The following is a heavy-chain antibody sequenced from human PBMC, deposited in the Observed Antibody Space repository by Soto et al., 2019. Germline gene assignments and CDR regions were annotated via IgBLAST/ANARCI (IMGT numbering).Heavy chain of an antibody. Sequence: EVQLVQSGAKVKKSGESLRISCKVSGYSFASQWISWVRQVPGKGQEWMGRIDLSESYTTYNPSFQGHVTFSADKSITTAYLQWRSLEASDTAIYYCATQGLTTYSFGYWGQGTLVPVSS. CDR2: IDLSESYT. CDR3: ATQGLTTYSFGY. J-gene: IGHJ4*02. V-gene: IGHV5-10-1*03. CDR1: GYSFASQW.